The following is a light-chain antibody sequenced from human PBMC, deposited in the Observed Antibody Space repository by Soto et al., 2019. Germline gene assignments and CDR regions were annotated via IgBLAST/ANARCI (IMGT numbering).Light chain of an antibody. CDR3: QQYHDWPLT. CDR1: QSVSSN. J-gene: IGKJ4*01. V-gene: IGKV3-15*01. CDR2: GAS. Sequence: EIVMTQSPATLSVSPGEGATLSCRASQSVSSNLAWYQQKPGQAPRLLISGASARVTGIPARFSGSGSGTDFTLTVSSLQYEDFAIYYCQQYHDWPLTFGGGTTVEIK.